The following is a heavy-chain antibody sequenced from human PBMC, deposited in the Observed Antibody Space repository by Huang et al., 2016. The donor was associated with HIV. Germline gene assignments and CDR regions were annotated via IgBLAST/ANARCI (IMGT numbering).Heavy chain of an antibody. D-gene: IGHD3-10*01. CDR1: GLPFYDYA. CDR3: AKVAGQLVWFGELLRNGHFDY. J-gene: IGHJ4*02. V-gene: IGHV3-9*01. CDR2: ISWNSGGI. Sequence: EVSLVESGGGLVQPGRSLRLSCAASGLPFYDYAMHWVRQAPGKGLEWVAGISWNSGGIAYGDAVKGRFTISRDNAKDSLYLQMSSLRAEDTALYYCAKVAGQLVWFGELLRNGHFDYWGQGALVTVSS.